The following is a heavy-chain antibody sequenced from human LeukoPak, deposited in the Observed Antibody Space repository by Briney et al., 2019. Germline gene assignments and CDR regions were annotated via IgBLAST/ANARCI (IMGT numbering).Heavy chain of an antibody. J-gene: IGHJ4*02. V-gene: IGHV3-33*01. CDR3: ARWGGTRQFYFDY. D-gene: IGHD3-16*01. CDR1: GFSLSNYG. CDR2: INYDGSNR. Sequence: GGSLRLSCAASGFSLSNYGLHWVRPGPGKGLEWLAVINYDGSNRYYADSVKGRFTISKDSSENTLYLQMNRLRADDTAIYYCARWGGTRQFYFDYWGQGTLATVSS.